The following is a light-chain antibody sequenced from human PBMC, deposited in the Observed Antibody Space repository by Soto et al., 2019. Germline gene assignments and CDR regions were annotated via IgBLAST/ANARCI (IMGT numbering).Light chain of an antibody. J-gene: IGLJ2*01. CDR1: SSDVGRYNY. Sequence: QSVLTQPASVSGSPGQSITISCTGTSSDVGRYNYVSWYQQHPVKAPKLMIYEVSNRPSGVSNRFSGSKSGNTASLTISGLQAEDDADYYCSSYTSSNVVVFGGGTKLTVL. CDR3: SSYTSSNVVV. V-gene: IGLV2-14*01. CDR2: EVS.